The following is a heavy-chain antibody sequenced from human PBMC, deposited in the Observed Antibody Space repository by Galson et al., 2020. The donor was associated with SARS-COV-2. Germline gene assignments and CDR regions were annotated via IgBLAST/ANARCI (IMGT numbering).Heavy chain of an antibody. D-gene: IGHD6-19*01. V-gene: IGHV3-30*04. CDR3: ARDKQWQWRGHFDY. J-gene: IGHJ4*02. CDR2: ISYDGSNK. Sequence: GGSLRLSCAASGFTFSSYAMHWVRRAPGKGLEWVAVISYDGSNKYYADSVKGRFTFSRDNSKNTLYLQMNSLRGEDTAVYYCARDKQWQWRGHFDYWGQGTLVTVSS. CDR1: GFTFSSYA.